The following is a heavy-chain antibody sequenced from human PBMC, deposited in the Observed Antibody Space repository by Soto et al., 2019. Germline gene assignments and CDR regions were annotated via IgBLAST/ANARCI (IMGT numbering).Heavy chain of an antibody. D-gene: IGHD2-8*01. CDR1: GGSISSRGSMSGRSLY. CDR3: AGHRTFWPFDY. CDR2: ISYSDAT. J-gene: IGHJ4*02. Sequence: QLQLQESGPGLVKPSETLSLTCTVSGGSISSRGSMSGRSLYWGWMRQPPGKGLELIASISYSDATLYNSSLKSRVTISVDTSKNQFSLSLRSVTVAYTAVYYCAGHRTFWPFDYWGQGTVVTVSS. V-gene: IGHV4-39*01.